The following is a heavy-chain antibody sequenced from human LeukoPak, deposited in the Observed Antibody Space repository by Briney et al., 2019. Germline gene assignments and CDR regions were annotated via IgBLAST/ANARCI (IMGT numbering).Heavy chain of an antibody. Sequence: SETLSLTCTVSGGSISSGSYYWGWIRQPPGMGLEWIGSIYYSGTTYYNPSLKSRVTISVDTSKNQFSLTLSSVTAADTAVYYCARLWWSGSSYFDYWGQGTLVTVSS. J-gene: IGHJ4*02. D-gene: IGHD6-6*01. CDR2: IYYSGTT. CDR1: GGSISSGSYY. CDR3: ARLWWSGSSYFDY. V-gene: IGHV4-39*01.